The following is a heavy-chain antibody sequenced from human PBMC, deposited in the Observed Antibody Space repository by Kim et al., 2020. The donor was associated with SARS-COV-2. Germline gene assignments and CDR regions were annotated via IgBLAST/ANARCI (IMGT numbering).Heavy chain of an antibody. J-gene: IGHJ6*02. CDR3: AREIKDIVVVPAATGGLDV. Sequence: GRFTISRDNSKNTLYLQMNSLRAEDTAVYYCAREIKDIVVVPAATGGLDVWGQGTTVTVSS. D-gene: IGHD2-2*01. V-gene: IGHV3-30*07.